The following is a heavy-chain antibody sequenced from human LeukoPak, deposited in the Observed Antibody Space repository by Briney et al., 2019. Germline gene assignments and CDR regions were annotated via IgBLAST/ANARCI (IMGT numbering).Heavy chain of an antibody. J-gene: IGHJ1*01. Sequence: ASVKVSCEASGYTFSGYYMHWVRQAPGQGLEWMGWINPNSGGTNYAQKFQGRVTMTRDTSISTAYVELSRLRSDDTAVYYCARGYPLSTTAAGTYFQHWGQGTLVTVSS. CDR2: INPNSGGT. CDR3: ARGYPLSTTAAGTYFQH. V-gene: IGHV1-2*02. CDR1: GYTFSGYY. D-gene: IGHD6-13*01.